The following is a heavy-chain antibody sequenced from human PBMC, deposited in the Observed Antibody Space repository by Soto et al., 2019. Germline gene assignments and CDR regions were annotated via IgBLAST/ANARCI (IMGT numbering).Heavy chain of an antibody. J-gene: IGHJ3*02. D-gene: IGHD5-12*01. CDR3: ARGRHTVATTYDAFDI. Sequence: PGGSLRLSWAASGFTFSNYGMRWIRQAPGKGLEWVAVIWYDGSNKYYADSVKGRFTISRDNSKNTLYLQMNSLRAEDTAVYYCARGRHTVATTYDAFDIWGQGTMVTVSS. CDR2: IWYDGSNK. CDR1: GFTFSNYG. V-gene: IGHV3-33*08.